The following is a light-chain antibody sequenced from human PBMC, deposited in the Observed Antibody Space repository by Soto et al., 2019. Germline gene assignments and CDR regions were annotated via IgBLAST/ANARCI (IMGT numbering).Light chain of an antibody. CDR3: QQRSNWPRT. Sequence: IVLTRSPATLSLSPGERATLSWGASQSVSRYLAWYQQKPGQAPRLLIYDASNRATGIPARFSGSGSGTDFTLTISSVETEDFAVYYGQQRSNWPRTFGQGTKVDIK. V-gene: IGKV3-11*01. CDR1: QSVSRY. J-gene: IGKJ1*01. CDR2: DAS.